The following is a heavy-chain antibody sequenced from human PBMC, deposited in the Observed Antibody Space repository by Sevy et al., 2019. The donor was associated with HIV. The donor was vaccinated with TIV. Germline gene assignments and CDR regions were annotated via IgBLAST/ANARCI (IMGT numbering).Heavy chain of an antibody. D-gene: IGHD2-2*02. Sequence: ASVKVSCKASGYTFTSYGISWVRQAPGQGLEWMGWISAYNGNTNYAQKLQGRVTMTTDTSTCTAYMELRSLRSDDTAVYYCARGYCSSTSCHIFWFDPWGQGTLVTVSS. CDR2: ISAYNGNT. V-gene: IGHV1-18*01. CDR1: GYTFTSYG. J-gene: IGHJ5*02. CDR3: ARGYCSSTSCHIFWFDP.